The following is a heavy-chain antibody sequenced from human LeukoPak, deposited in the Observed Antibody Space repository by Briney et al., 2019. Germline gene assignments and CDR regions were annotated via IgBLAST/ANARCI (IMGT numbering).Heavy chain of an antibody. V-gene: IGHV5-51*01. D-gene: IGHD3-22*01. J-gene: IGHJ3*02. CDR2: TFPGDSDT. CDR1: GYSFITYW. CDR3: ARWGRYYDSSGPDAFDI. Sequence: GESLKISCQGSGYSFITYWIGWVRQMPGKGLEWMGITFPGDSDTIYSPSFRGHVTISADKSISTAYLQWSSLKASDTAMYYCARWGRYYDSSGPDAFDIWGQGTMVTVSS.